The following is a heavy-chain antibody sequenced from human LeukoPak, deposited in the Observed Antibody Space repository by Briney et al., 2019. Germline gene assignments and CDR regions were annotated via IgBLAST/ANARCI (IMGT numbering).Heavy chain of an antibody. D-gene: IGHD2-15*01. CDR3: AKSPYGAGDIFDF. CDR1: GFTFSSYA. J-gene: IGHJ4*02. CDR2: ISDSGGST. Sequence: PGGSLRLSCAASGFTFSSYAMSWARQAPGKGLEWVSSISDSGGSTYYTDSVKGRFTISRDNSKNTLYLQMNSLRAEDTAVYYCAKSPYGAGDIFDFWGQGTLVTVSS. V-gene: IGHV3-23*01.